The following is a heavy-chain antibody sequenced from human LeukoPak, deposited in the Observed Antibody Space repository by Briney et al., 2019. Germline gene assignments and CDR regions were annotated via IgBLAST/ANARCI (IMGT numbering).Heavy chain of an antibody. CDR1: GFIFSTHW. CDR2: IWPDGSTK. V-gene: IGHV3-7*01. Sequence: GGSLRLSCATSGFIFSTHWMSWFRQAPGKGLEWVASIWPDGSTKYYVDSVKGRFTISRDNTKNSLFLQMHSLRAEDTAVYYCARLFGSVTTYDYWGQGTLVAVSS. J-gene: IGHJ4*02. D-gene: IGHD3-3*01. CDR3: ARLFGSVTTYDY.